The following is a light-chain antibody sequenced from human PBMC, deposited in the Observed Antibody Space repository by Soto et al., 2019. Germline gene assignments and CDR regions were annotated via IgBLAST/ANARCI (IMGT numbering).Light chain of an antibody. V-gene: IGKV3D-20*02. Sequence: IRLSQSPGTLSLTQGERATLSCRASQRLSSNYLAWFQQKPGQAPRLLISGASRRATGVPDRFSGSGSGTDFTLTISSLEPEDFAVYYCQQRTSWPLTFCGGSIVDIK. CDR1: QRLSSNY. CDR2: GAS. CDR3: QQRTSWPLT. J-gene: IGKJ3*01.